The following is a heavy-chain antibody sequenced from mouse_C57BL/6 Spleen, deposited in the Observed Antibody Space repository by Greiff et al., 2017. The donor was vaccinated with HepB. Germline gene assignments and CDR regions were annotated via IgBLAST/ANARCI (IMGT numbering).Heavy chain of an antibody. V-gene: IGHV1-39*01. J-gene: IGHJ1*03. D-gene: IGHD1-1*01. Sequence: QLVESGPELVKPGASVKISCKASGYSSTDYNMNWVKQSNGKSLEWIGVINPNYGTTSYNQKFKGKATLTVDQSSSTAYMQLNSLTSEDSAVYYCARGDYYGSSYGYFDVWGTGTTVTVSS. CDR2: INPNYGTT. CDR1: GYSSTDYN. CDR3: ARGDYYGSSYGYFDV.